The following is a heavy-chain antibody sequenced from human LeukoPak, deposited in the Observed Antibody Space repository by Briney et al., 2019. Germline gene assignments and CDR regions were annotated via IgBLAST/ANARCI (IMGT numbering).Heavy chain of an antibody. CDR2: IIPIFGTA. J-gene: IGHJ6*04. D-gene: IGHD3-9*01. Sequence: SVMVSCKASGGTFSSYAISWVRQAPGQGLEWMGGIIPIFGTANYAQKFQGRVTITADESTSTAYMELSSLRSEDTAVYYCATLRPKLRYFDWSMGYYGMDVWGKGTTVTVSS. CDR1: GGTFSSYA. CDR3: ATLRPKLRYFDWSMGYYGMDV. V-gene: IGHV1-69*01.